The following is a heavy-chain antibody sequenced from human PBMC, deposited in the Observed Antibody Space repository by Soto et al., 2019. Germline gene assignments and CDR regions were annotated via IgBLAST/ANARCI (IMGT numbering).Heavy chain of an antibody. CDR2: ISAYNGNT. CDR3: ARAGIAAATYYYYYYGMDV. V-gene: IGHV1-18*01. CDR1: GYTFTSYG. D-gene: IGHD6-13*01. J-gene: IGHJ6*02. Sequence: ASVKVSCKASGYTFTSYGISWVQQAPGQGLEWMGWISAYNGNTNYAQRLQGRVTMTTDTSTSTAYMELRSLRSDETAVYYCARAGIAAATYYYYYYGMDVWGQGTTVTVSS.